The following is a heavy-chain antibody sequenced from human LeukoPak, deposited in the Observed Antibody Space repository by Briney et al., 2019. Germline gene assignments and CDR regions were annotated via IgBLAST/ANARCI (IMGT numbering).Heavy chain of an antibody. D-gene: IGHD6-19*01. CDR2: IYKSGRT. CDR3: ARGEEWLALFDY. Sequence: SETLSLTCTVSGASISSSTYYWGWIRQSPGKGLEWIGTIYKSGRTFYTPSLKSRVTISVDTSKNQFSLKLSSVTAADTAVYYCARGEEWLALFDYWGQGTLVTVSS. V-gene: IGHV4-39*07. CDR1: GASISSSTYY. J-gene: IGHJ4*02.